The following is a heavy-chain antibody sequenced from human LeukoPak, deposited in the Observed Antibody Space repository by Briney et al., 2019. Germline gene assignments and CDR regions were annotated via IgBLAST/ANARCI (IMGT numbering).Heavy chain of an antibody. D-gene: IGHD3-22*01. CDR1: GLPHSSYS. J-gene: IGHJ4*02. CDR2: VSGSGGTT. Sequence: GGSLTLSCAPSGLPHSSYSMRWVRQPAGRAREWVSAVSGSGGTTFYAHSVKDQFTISRDNSKNTLYLQMNSLRAEDTAVYDCAKSDYYDSSGHPSSFEYWGQGTLVTVSS. CDR3: AKSDYYDSSGHPSSFEY. V-gene: IGHV3-23*01.